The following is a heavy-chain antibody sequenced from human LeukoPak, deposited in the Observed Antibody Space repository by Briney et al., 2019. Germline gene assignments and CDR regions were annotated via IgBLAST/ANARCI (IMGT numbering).Heavy chain of an antibody. D-gene: IGHD2-21*02. Sequence: PSETLSLTCTVSGGSISSSSYCWGWIRQPPGKGLEWIGSIYYSGSTYYNPSLKSRVTISVDTSKNQFSLKLSSVTAADTAVYYCARRALVTAIYFDYWGQGTLVTVSS. CDR3: ARRALVTAIYFDY. CDR2: IYYSGST. V-gene: IGHV4-39*07. J-gene: IGHJ4*02. CDR1: GGSISSSSYC.